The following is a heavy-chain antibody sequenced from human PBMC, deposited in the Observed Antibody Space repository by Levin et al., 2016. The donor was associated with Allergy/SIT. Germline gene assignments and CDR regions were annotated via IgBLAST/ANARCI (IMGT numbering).Heavy chain of an antibody. CDR2: ISSSSSYI. Sequence: WIRQPPGKGLEWVSSISSSSSYIYYADSVKGRFTISRDNAKNSLYLQMNSLRAEDTAVYYCARGHSGSPNRPAGEYFQHWGQGTLVTVSS. J-gene: IGHJ1*01. CDR3: ARGHSGSPNRPAGEYFQH. D-gene: IGHD1-26*01. V-gene: IGHV3-21*01.